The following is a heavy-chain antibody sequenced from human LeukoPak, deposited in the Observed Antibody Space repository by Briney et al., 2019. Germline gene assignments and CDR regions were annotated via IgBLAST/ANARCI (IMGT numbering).Heavy chain of an antibody. Sequence: GGSLRLSCAASGFTFSTYWMSWVRLAPGKGLEWVANIKQDGSEKYYVDSVKGRFTISRDNAKKSLYLQMNSLRAEDTAVYYCARAGFWSDVDAFDIWGHGTMVTVSS. CDR1: GFTFSTYW. J-gene: IGHJ3*02. V-gene: IGHV3-7*01. CDR2: IKQDGSEK. D-gene: IGHD3-3*01. CDR3: ARAGFWSDVDAFDI.